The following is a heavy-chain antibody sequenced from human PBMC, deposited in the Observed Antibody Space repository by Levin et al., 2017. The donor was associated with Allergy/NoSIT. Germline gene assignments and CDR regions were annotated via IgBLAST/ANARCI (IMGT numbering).Heavy chain of an antibody. CDR2: IKGKNDGGTT. V-gene: IGHV3-15*01. CDR3: TTDDYYDSSGYKAAFDC. Sequence: ETLSLTCAASGFTFSNAWMSWVRQAPGKGLEWVGRIKGKNDGGTTDYAPPVKGRFTISRDDSKNTLYLQMNSLKIEDTAVYYCTTDDYYDSSGYKAAFDCWGQGTVATVSS. D-gene: IGHD3-22*01. CDR1: GFTFSNAW. J-gene: IGHJ4*02.